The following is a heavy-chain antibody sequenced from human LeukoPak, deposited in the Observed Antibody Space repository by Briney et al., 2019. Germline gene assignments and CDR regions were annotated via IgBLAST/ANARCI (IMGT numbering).Heavy chain of an antibody. V-gene: IGHV1-18*01. Sequence: RASVKVSCKASGYTFTSYGISWVRQAPGQGLEWMGWISAYNGNTNYAQKLQGRVTMTTDTYTSTAYMELRSLRSDDTAMYYCARESHETREDYWGQGTLVTVSS. CDR3: ARESHETREDY. CDR1: GYTFTSYG. D-gene: IGHD1-1*01. J-gene: IGHJ4*02. CDR2: ISAYNGNT.